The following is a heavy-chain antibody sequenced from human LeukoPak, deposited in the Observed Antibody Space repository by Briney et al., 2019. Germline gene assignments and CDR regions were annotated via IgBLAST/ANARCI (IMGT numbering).Heavy chain of an antibody. Sequence: GGSLRLSCAASGFTFSSYWMSWVRQAPGKGLEWVSAISGSGGSTYYADSVKGRFTISRDNSKNTLYLQMNSLRAEDTAVYYCAKDGRGWSSIDYWGQGTLVTVSS. CDR1: GFTFSSYW. CDR2: ISGSGGST. J-gene: IGHJ4*02. CDR3: AKDGRGWSSIDY. D-gene: IGHD6-19*01. V-gene: IGHV3-23*01.